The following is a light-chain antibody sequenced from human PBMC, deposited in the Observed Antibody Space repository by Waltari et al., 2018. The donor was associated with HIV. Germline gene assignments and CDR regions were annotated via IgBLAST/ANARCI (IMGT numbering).Light chain of an antibody. Sequence: DIMMTQSPDSLAVSLGERATINCRSSQSVLYASDNKTYLAWYQQKPGQPPKVLIYWASFRESVVPDRFSGSGSGTVFTLTINNVQAEDVATYYCHQYYATSWTFGRGTRVEI. CDR1: QSVLYASDNKTY. CDR3: HQYYATSWT. J-gene: IGKJ1*01. V-gene: IGKV4-1*01. CDR2: WAS.